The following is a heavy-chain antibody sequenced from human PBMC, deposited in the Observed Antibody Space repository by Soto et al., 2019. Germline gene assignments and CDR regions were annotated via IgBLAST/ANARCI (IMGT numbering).Heavy chain of an antibody. Sequence: ASVKVSCKASGYTFTSYYLQWVRQAPGQGLEWMGIINPSGGHTSYAQKFHGRVTMTSDTSTSTVYMELSSLRSEDTAVYYCARGPLRGFGELLPYYYDMDVWGQGTTVTVSS. CDR1: GYTFTSYY. J-gene: IGHJ6*02. D-gene: IGHD3-10*01. CDR3: ARGPLRGFGELLPYYYDMDV. V-gene: IGHV1-46*01. CDR2: INPSGGHT.